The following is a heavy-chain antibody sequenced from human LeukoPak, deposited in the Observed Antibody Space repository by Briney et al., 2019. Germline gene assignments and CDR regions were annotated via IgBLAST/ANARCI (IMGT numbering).Heavy chain of an antibody. CDR2: TYYRSTWYN. CDR1: GDSVSSNSAA. CDR3: ARGRFSSGLGYDC. J-gene: IGHJ4*02. Sequence: SQTLSLTCVISGDSVSSNSAAWNWIRQSPSRGLEWLGRTYYRSTWYNDYAVSAKSRISINPDTSKNQFSLQLNSVTPEDTAVYYCARGRFSSGLGYDCWGQGTLVTVSS. V-gene: IGHV6-1*01. D-gene: IGHD3-10*01.